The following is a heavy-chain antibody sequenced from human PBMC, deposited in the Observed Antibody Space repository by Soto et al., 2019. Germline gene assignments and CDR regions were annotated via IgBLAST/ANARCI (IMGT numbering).Heavy chain of an antibody. J-gene: IGHJ4*01. D-gene: IGHD6-13*01. V-gene: IGHV4-34*01. CDR3: ARSGYGSSDFDH. CDR2: INHSGST. Sequence: SETLSLTCAVYGGSFSGYYWSWIRQPPGKGLEWIGEINHSGSTNYNPSLKSRVTISVDTSKNQFSLKLSSVTAADTAVYYCARSGYGSSDFDHWGQGTLVTVSS. CDR1: GGSFSGYY.